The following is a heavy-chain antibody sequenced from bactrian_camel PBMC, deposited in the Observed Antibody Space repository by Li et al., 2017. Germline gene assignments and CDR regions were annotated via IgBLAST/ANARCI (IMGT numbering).Heavy chain of an antibody. Sequence: VESGGGLVQPGESLRLSCDASGFTLSHYWMYWVRQAPGKGLEWVSSISKDGSKTFYADSVKGRFTISRDSAKSTVYLQMNSLKSEDTALYYCTTGLGESGFAYWGQGTQVT. CDR3: TTGLGESGFAY. CDR1: GFTLSHYW. J-gene: IGHJ6*01. V-gene: IGHV3S6*01. CDR2: ISKDGSKT. D-gene: IGHD7*01.